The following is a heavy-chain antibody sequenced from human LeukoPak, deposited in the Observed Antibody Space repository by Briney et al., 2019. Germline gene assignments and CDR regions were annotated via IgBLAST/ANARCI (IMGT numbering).Heavy chain of an antibody. V-gene: IGHV3-21*01. CDR1: GFTFSSYS. J-gene: IGHJ4*02. CDR3: ARARSGIPPPPGY. D-gene: IGHD6-13*01. Sequence: PGGSLRLSCAASGFTFSSYSMNWVRQALGKGLEWVSSISSSSSYIYYADSVKGRFTISRDNAKNSLYLQMNSLRAEDTAVYYCARARSGIPPPPGYWGQGTLVTVSS. CDR2: ISSSSSYI.